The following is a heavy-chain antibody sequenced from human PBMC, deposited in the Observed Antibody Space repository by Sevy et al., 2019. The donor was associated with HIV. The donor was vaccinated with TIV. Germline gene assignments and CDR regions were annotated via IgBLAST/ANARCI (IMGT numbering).Heavy chain of an antibody. J-gene: IGHJ6*02. D-gene: IGHD6-19*01. Sequence: GGSLRLSCAASGFTFSSYGMHWVRQAPGKGLEWVAVISYDGSNKYYAHSVKGRFTISRDNSKNTLYLQMNSLRAEDTAVYYCAKDLPIAVAGTPLGYGMDVWGQGTTVTVSS. V-gene: IGHV3-30*18. CDR3: AKDLPIAVAGTPLGYGMDV. CDR2: ISYDGSNK. CDR1: GFTFSSYG.